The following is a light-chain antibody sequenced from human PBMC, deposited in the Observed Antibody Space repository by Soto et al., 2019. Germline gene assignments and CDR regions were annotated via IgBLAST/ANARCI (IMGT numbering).Light chain of an antibody. CDR1: SSNIGSNT. CDR3: AAWDDSLNGVV. V-gene: IGLV1-44*01. CDR2: SSN. Sequence: QSVLTQPPSASGTPGQRVTISCSGSSSNIGSNTVNWYQQPPGTAPKLLIYSSNQRPSGVSDRFSGSKSGTSACLAIGGLQSEDEADYYCAAWDDSLNGVVFGGGTKLTVL. J-gene: IGLJ2*01.